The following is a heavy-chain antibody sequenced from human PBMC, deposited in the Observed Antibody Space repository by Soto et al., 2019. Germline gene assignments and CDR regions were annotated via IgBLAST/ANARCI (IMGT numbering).Heavy chain of an antibody. CDR3: ARDSAIAGLDY. V-gene: IGHV3-33*08. Sequence: VQLLESGGGLVQPGGSLRLSCAASGFTFGSYAMSWVRQAPGKGLEWVAVIWYDGSNKYYADSVKGRFTISRDNSKNTLYLQMNSLRAEDTAVYYCARDSAIAGLDYWGQGTLVTVSS. D-gene: IGHD6-13*01. J-gene: IGHJ4*02. CDR1: GFTFGSYA. CDR2: IWYDGSNK.